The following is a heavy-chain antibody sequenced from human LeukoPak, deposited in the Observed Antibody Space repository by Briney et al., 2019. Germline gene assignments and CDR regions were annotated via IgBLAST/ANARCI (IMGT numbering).Heavy chain of an antibody. CDR1: GFTFGSYW. V-gene: IGHV3-74*01. J-gene: IGHJ4*02. Sequence: GGSLRLSCAASGFTFGSYWMHWVRQAPGKGLVWVSRINTDGGSTTYADSVKGRFTISRDNAKNSLYLQMNSLRAEDTALYYCVRQFASWGQGTLVTVSS. CDR3: VRQFAS. CDR2: INTDGGST.